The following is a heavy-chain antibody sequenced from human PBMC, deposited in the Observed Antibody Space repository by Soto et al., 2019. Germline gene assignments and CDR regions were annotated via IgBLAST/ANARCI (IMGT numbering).Heavy chain of an antibody. CDR3: ARLEATRTTWFAGPYNWFDP. CDR2: ISAYNGNT. J-gene: IGHJ5*02. Sequence: VKVSCKASGYTFTSYGISWVRQAPGQGLEWMGWISAYNGNTNYAQKLQGRVTMTTDTSTSTAYMELRSLRSDDTAMYYCARLEATRTTWFAGPYNWFDPWGEGTLVTVSS. CDR1: GYTFTSYG. V-gene: IGHV1-18*01. D-gene: IGHD3-10*01.